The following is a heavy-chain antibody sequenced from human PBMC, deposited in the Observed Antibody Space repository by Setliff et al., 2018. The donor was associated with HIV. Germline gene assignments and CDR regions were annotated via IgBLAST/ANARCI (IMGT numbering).Heavy chain of an antibody. J-gene: IGHJ4*02. D-gene: IGHD6-19*01. CDR2: INSDGTEK. CDR3: WSGYTSGR. V-gene: IGHV3-7*01. Sequence: GESLKISCIASAFSFNNYYMTWVRQAPGKGLEWVANINSDGTEKNYADSVRGRFTISRDNSKNSVYLQMNGLRVEDTAVYYCWSGYTSGRWGQGTLVTVSS. CDR1: AFSFNNYY.